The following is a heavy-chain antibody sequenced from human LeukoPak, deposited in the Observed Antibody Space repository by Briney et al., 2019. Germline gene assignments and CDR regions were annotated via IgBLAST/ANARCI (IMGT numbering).Heavy chain of an antibody. D-gene: IGHD6-13*01. CDR1: GGSISRYY. Sequence: SETLSLTCNVSGGSISRYYWAWIRQPPGMVLESIGKIRNGGNAYYTPSLKSRVTLSMDASRNQVSLRLSSVTAADTAVYYCASGYSTTLDFWGQGTLVTVSS. V-gene: IGHV4-59*04. CDR3: ASGYSTTLDF. J-gene: IGHJ4*02. CDR2: IRNGGNA.